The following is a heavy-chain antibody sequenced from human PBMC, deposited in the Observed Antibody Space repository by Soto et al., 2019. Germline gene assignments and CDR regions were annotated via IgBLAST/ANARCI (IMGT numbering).Heavy chain of an antibody. D-gene: IGHD4-17*01. J-gene: IGHJ3*02. CDR3: AHPRGYGVFDAVDI. V-gene: IGHV3-23*01. Sequence: EAQLLETGGGLVQPGGSLRLSCAASGFMFSTYAMNWVRQAPGEGLEWVSAISSSGGTTFYAESVRGRFTISRDNSVNTLYLQMSSLRTEDTAVYYCAHPRGYGVFDAVDIWGQGTMVTVSS. CDR2: ISSSGGTT. CDR1: GFMFSTYA.